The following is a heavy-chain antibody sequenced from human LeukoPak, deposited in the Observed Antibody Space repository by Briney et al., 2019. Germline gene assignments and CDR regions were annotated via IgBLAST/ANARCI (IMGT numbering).Heavy chain of an antibody. CDR2: IYYTGNT. CDR1: GGSVSSSSYY. V-gene: IGHV4-61*01. CDR3: ARGAHEAAGVLNY. D-gene: IGHD6-13*01. Sequence: SSETLSLTCSVSGGSVSSSSYYWSWIRQPPGKGLEWIGYIYYTGNTNYNPSLKSRVTISIDTSRNQFSLKLSSVTAADTAVYYCARGAHEAAGVLNYWGQGSLVTVPS. J-gene: IGHJ4*02.